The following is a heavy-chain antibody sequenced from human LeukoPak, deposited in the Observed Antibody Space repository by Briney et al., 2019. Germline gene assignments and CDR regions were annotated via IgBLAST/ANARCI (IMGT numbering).Heavy chain of an antibody. CDR3: ARSRYGDY. J-gene: IGHJ4*02. V-gene: IGHV3-7*01. CDR1: GFTFGSYW. CDR2: IKQDGSEK. Sequence: GSLRLSCAASGFTFGSYWMIWVRQAPGKGPEWVANIKQDGSEKSYVDSVKGRFTISRDNAKNSLYLQINSLRAEDTAVYYCARSRYGDYWGQGTLVTVSS. D-gene: IGHD3-16*01.